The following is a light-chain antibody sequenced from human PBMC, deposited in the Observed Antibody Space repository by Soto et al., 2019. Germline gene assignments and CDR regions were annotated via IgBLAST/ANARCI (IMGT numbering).Light chain of an antibody. V-gene: IGKV3-15*01. J-gene: IGKJ4*01. CDR2: RAS. CDR1: QSINSN. Sequence: IVMTQSPATLSVSPGERATLSCRASQSINSNLAWYQQKPGQAPRLLMFRASIRATGLPARFSGSGSGTVFNITISSLQSDDSAIYYCQQYNNWPRATFGRGTKVEIK. CDR3: QQYNNWPRAT.